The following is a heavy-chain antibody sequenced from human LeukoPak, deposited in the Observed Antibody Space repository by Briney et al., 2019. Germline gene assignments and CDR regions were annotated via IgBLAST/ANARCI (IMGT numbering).Heavy chain of an antibody. CDR2: IKPDGSEE. Sequence: SGGSLRLSCAASGFTFSSYWMSWVRQAPGKGLGWVANIKPDGSEEYYVDSVKGRFTISRDNAENSLFLQMNSLRADDTAVYYCARDDGIRTVDYWGQGTLVTVHS. V-gene: IGHV3-7*01. CDR1: GFTFSSYW. CDR3: ARDDGIRTVDY. J-gene: IGHJ4*02.